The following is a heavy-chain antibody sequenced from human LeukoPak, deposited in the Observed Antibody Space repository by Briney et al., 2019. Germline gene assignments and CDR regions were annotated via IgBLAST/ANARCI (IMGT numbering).Heavy chain of an antibody. CDR3: ARSYSYETSGYYY. CDR2: IYTGGTT. J-gene: IGHJ4*02. Sequence: GGSLRLSCAASGFTVSSNYMSWVRQAPGKGLEWLSLIYTGGTTYYADSVKGRFTILRDNSKNTLYLQMNSLRADDTAVYYCARSYSYETSGYYYWGQGTLVTVSS. CDR1: GFTVSSNY. V-gene: IGHV3-53*01. D-gene: IGHD3-22*01.